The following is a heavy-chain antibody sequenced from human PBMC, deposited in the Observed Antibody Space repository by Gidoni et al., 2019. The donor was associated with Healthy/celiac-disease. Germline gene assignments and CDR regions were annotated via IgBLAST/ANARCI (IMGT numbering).Heavy chain of an antibody. D-gene: IGHD5-12*01. Sequence: HAQLVHSVEGVKKPGSSVKVSFQSSFCPFSSYALSWVRQAPGQGLEWMGGIIPICGKAKYAQKFKGRVTITADEYKSTAYMELSSVRSEDTAVYYCARWHVGYDVPAFDYWGQGTLVTVSS. CDR3: ARWHVGYDVPAFDY. CDR2: IIPICGKA. CDR1: FCPFSSYA. V-gene: IGHV1-69*01. J-gene: IGHJ4*02.